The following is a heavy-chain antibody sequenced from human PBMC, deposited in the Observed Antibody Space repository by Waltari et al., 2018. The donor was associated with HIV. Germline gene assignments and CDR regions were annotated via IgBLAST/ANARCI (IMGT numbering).Heavy chain of an antibody. J-gene: IGHJ5*02. D-gene: IGHD6-6*01. V-gene: IGHV4-39*01. CDR2: VYYSGGT. CDR3: ARRDSSSGRGFDP. Sequence: QLQLQESGPGLVKPSETLSLTCTVSGGSISSSSYYWGWIRQPPGKGREWIGSVYYSGGTYYNPSLKSRVTISVDTSKNQFSLKLSSVTAADTAVYYCARRDSSSGRGFDPWGQGTLVTVSS. CDR1: GGSISSSSYY.